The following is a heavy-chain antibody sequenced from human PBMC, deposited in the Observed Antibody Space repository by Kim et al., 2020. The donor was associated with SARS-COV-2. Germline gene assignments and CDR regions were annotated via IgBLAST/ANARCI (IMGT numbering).Heavy chain of an antibody. CDR3: ARHGLLWFGELPDPVYFDY. CDR2: IYYSGST. Sequence: SETLSLTCTVSGGSISSSSYYWGWIRQPPGKGLEWIGSIYYSGSTYYNPSLKSRVTISVDTSKNQFSLKLSSVTAADTAVYYCARHGLLWFGELPDPVYFDYWGQGTLVTVSS. D-gene: IGHD3-10*01. CDR1: GGSISSSSYY. J-gene: IGHJ4*02. V-gene: IGHV4-39*01.